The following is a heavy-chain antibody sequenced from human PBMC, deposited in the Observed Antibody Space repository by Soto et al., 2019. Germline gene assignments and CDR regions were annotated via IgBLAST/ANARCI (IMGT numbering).Heavy chain of an antibody. V-gene: IGHV3-21*01. CDR3: ARDASLLTFGGVIVTTYFDY. J-gene: IGHJ4*02. CDR2: ISSSSSYI. D-gene: IGHD3-16*02. Sequence: GGSLRLSCAASGFTFSSYSMNWVRQAPGKGLEWVSSISSSSSYIYYADSVKGRFTISRDNAKNSLYLQMNSLRAEDTAVYYCARDASLLTFGGVIVTTYFDYWGQGTLVTVSS. CDR1: GFTFSSYS.